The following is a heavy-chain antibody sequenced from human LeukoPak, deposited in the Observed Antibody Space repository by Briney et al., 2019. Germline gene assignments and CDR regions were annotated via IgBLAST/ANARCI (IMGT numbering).Heavy chain of an antibody. CDR1: GFTFSSYG. CDR2: IWYDGSNK. Sequence: GGSLRLSCAASGFTFSSYGMHWVRQAPGKGLEWVAVIWYDGSNKYCADSVKGRFTISRDNSKNTLYLQMNSLRAEDTAVYYCARGHYSGYDFAIDYWGQGTLVTVSS. CDR3: ARGHYSGYDFAIDY. D-gene: IGHD5-12*01. V-gene: IGHV3-33*01. J-gene: IGHJ4*02.